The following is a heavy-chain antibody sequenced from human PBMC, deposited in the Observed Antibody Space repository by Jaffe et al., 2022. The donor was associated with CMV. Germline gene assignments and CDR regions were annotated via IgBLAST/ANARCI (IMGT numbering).Heavy chain of an antibody. CDR3: ARAHQSTSSWFHYGMDV. Sequence: QVQLVESGGGVVQPGRSLRLSCVASGFTFNTHGMHWVRQAPGKGLEWVAVIWYDGSNKYYGDSVKTRFTISRDNSKNTVYLQMNSLRAEDTAVYYCARAHQSTSSWFHYGMDVWGQGSTVTVSS. D-gene: IGHD6-13*01. CDR2: IWYDGSNK. J-gene: IGHJ6*02. CDR1: GFTFNTHG. V-gene: IGHV3-33*01.